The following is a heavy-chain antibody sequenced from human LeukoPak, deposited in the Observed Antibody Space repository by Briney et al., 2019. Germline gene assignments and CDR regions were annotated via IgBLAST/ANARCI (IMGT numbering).Heavy chain of an antibody. CDR3: AKGGSVGVGTGYYFDY. Sequence: GGSLRLSCAASGFTFSNYAMSWVRQAPGKGLEWASVISGGGGSSYYADSVKGRFTISRDNSKNTLYLQMNSLRAEDTAVYYCAKGGSVGVGTGYYFDYWGQGTLVTVSS. CDR2: ISGGGGSS. D-gene: IGHD4-23*01. CDR1: GFTFSNYA. J-gene: IGHJ4*02. V-gene: IGHV3-23*01.